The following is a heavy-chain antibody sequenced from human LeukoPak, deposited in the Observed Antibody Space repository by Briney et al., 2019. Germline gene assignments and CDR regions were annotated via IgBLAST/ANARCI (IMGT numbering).Heavy chain of an antibody. Sequence: PSETLSLTCTGSGGSISSYYWSWLRQPPGKGLEWIGYIYYSGSTKYNPSLKSRVTISVDTSKNQFSLKVSSVTAADTAVYYCATRRIAVAAPFDFWGQGTLVTVSS. CDR2: IYYSGST. CDR1: GGSISSYY. J-gene: IGHJ4*02. V-gene: IGHV4-59*01. CDR3: ATRRIAVAAPFDF. D-gene: IGHD6-19*01.